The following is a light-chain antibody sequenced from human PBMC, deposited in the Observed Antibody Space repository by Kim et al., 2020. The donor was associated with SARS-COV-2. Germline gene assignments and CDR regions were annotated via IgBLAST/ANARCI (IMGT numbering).Light chain of an antibody. V-gene: IGLV3-1*01. CDR3: QAWDSSTEV. CDR1: KLGDKY. J-gene: IGLJ3*02. CDR2: QDS. Sequence: VSPGQTASITGSGDKLGDKYACWYQQKPGQSPVLVIYQDSKRPSGIHERFSGSNSGNTATLTISGTQAMDEADYYCQAWDSSTEVFGGGTQLTVL.